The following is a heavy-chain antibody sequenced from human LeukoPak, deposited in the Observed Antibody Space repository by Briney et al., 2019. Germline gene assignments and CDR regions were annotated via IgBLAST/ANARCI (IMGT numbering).Heavy chain of an antibody. V-gene: IGHV1-69*13. CDR1: GDTFNNYN. CDR2: ITPIFGTA. J-gene: IGHJ4*02. CDR3: ARVSVGIAKQFDY. Sequence: SVKVSCKASGDTFNNYNVNWVRQAPGQGLEWMGGITPIFGTANYAQKFQGRVAITAAESTSTAYLELRSLRSDDTAVYYCARVSVGIAKQFDYWGQGTLVTVSS. D-gene: IGHD6-13*01.